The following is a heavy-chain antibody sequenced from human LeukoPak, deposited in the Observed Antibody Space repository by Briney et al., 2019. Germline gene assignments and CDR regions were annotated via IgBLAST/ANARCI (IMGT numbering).Heavy chain of an antibody. Sequence: GGSLRLSCAASGFTFSSYSMNWVRQAPGKGLEWVSLITSSSSYIYYADSVKGRFTISRDNAKNSLYLQMNSLRAEDTAIYYCARSNRDAFDMWGQGTVVTVSS. D-gene: IGHD2/OR15-2a*01. CDR3: ARSNRDAFDM. V-gene: IGHV3-21*01. CDR2: ITSSSSYI. CDR1: GFTFSSYS. J-gene: IGHJ3*02.